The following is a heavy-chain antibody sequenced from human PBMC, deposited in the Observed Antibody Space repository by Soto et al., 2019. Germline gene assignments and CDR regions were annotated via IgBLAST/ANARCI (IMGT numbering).Heavy chain of an antibody. V-gene: IGHV3-30-3*01. CDR2: ISYDGSNK. D-gene: IGHD5-12*01. CDR1: GFTFSSYA. J-gene: IGHJ4*02. CDR3: ARDFGDIVATIVGYYFDY. Sequence: QVQLVESGGGVVQPGRSLRLSCAASGFTFSSYAMHWVRQAPGKGLEWVAVISYDGSNKYYADSVKGRFTISRDNSKNTLYLQMNSLRAEDTAVYYCARDFGDIVATIVGYYFDYWGQGTLVTVSS.